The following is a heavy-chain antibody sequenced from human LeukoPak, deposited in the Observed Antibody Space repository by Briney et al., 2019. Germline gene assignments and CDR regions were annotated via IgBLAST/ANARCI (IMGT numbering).Heavy chain of an antibody. J-gene: IGHJ4*02. V-gene: IGHV4-59*08. CDR3: AKVSDYYDSSGFYDY. Sequence: PSETLSLTCTVSGGSISSYYWSWIRQPPGKGLEWIGYIYYSGGTSYNPSLKSRVTISVDTSKNQFSLNLSSVTAADTAVYYCAKVSDYYDSSGFYDYWGQGTLVTVSS. D-gene: IGHD3-22*01. CDR2: IYYSGGT. CDR1: GGSISSYY.